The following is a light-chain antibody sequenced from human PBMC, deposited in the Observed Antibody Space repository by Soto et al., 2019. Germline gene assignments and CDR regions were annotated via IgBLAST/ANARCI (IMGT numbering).Light chain of an antibody. J-gene: IGKJ3*01. CDR3: QQYNSGGFT. Sequence: DIQMTQSPSTLSASVGDRVTITCRASQSISSWLAWYQQKPGKAPKLLIYKASSLESGVPSGFSGSGSGTDFTLTISSLQPDDFATYYCQQYNSGGFTFGPGTKVDIK. CDR1: QSISSW. CDR2: KAS. V-gene: IGKV1-5*03.